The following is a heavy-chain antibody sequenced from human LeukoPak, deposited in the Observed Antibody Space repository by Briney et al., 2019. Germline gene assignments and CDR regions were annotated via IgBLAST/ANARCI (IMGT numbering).Heavy chain of an antibody. J-gene: IGHJ4*02. V-gene: IGHV4-4*07. CDR2: IYTSGST. CDR3: ASGLDYGRGYCVY. D-gene: IGHD4-17*01. CDR1: GGSISSYY. Sequence: SETLYLTCPVPGGSISSYYWSWIRQPAGKGLEWIGRIYTSGSTNYNPSLKSRVTMSVDTSKNQFSLKLSSGTAADTAVYSCASGLDYGRGYCVYGGGRTLVSVS.